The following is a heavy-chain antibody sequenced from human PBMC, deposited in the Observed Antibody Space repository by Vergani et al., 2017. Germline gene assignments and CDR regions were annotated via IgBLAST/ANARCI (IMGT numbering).Heavy chain of an antibody. D-gene: IGHD3-10*01. CDR2: ISSSSSTI. Sequence: EVQLVESGGGLVQPGGSLRLSCAASGFTFSSYSMNWVRQAPGKGLEWVSYISSSSSTIYYADSVKGRFTISRDNAKNSLYLQMNSLRDEDTAVYYCARDSYYYGSGSYFFYNWFDPWGQGTLVTVSS. J-gene: IGHJ5*02. CDR3: ARDSYYYGSGSYFFYNWFDP. V-gene: IGHV3-48*02. CDR1: GFTFSSYS.